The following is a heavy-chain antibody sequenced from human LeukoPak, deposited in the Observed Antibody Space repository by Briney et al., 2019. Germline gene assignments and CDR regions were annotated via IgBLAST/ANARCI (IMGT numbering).Heavy chain of an antibody. CDR3: ARDERKYYGSGTYSDY. V-gene: IGHV4-59*12. D-gene: IGHD3-10*01. CDR2: IYYSGST. J-gene: IGHJ4*02. CDR1: GGSISSYY. Sequence: SETLSLTCTVSGGSISSYYWSWIREPPGKGLEWIGYIYYSGSTNYNPSLKSRVTISVDKSKNEFSLKLSSVTAADTAVYYCARDERKYYGSGTYSDYWGQGTLVTVSS.